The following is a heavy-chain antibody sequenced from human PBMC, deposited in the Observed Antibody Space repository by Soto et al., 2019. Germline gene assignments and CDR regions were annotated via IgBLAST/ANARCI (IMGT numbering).Heavy chain of an antibody. CDR3: ARDPFLDQSYSSSWDNWIDP. V-gene: IGHV3-21*01. D-gene: IGHD6-13*01. J-gene: IGHJ5*02. Sequence: PGGSLRLSCAASGFTFSSYSMNWVRQAPGKGLEWVSSISSSSSYIYYADSVKGRFTISRDNAKNSLYLQMNSLRAEDTAVYYCARDPFLDQSYSSSWDNWIDPWGQGTLVTVSS. CDR1: GFTFSSYS. CDR2: ISSSSSYI.